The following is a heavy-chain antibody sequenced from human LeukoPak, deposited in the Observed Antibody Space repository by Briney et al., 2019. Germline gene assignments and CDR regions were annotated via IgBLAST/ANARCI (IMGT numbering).Heavy chain of an antibody. CDR1: GGSISSGDYY. Sequence: PSETLSLTCTVSGGSISSGDYYWSWIRQPPGKGLEWIGYIYYSGSTYYNPSLKSRVTISVDTSKNQFSLKLSSVTAADTAVYYCAREGNWNPVGVDYWGQGTLVTVSS. J-gene: IGHJ4*02. CDR3: AREGNWNPVGVDY. D-gene: IGHD1-20*01. CDR2: IYYSGST. V-gene: IGHV4-30-4*08.